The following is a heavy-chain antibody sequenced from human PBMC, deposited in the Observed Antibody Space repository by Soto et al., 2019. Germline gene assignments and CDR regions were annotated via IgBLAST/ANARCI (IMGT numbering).Heavy chain of an antibody. V-gene: IGHV3-30*19. Sequence: SCKASGGTFSSYGMHWVRQAPGKGLEWVAVISFDGSHKYYADSVKGRFTISRDNSKNTLYLQMNSLRAEDTAVYFCASPGGGYDILTGHYRTSDYWGQGTLVTVSS. D-gene: IGHD3-9*01. CDR1: GGTFSSYG. J-gene: IGHJ4*02. CDR3: ASPGGGYDILTGHYRTSDY. CDR2: ISFDGSHK.